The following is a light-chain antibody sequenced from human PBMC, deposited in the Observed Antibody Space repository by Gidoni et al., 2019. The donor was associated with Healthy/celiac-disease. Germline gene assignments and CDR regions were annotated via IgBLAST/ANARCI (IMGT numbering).Light chain of an antibody. Sequence: QSALTQPASLSGSPGQAITISCTGTSSDVGSYPYVSWYQQHPGKAPKLMIDDVSNRPSGVAKRFSGSKSGNTASLTISGLQAEDEADYYCSSYRSSSTYVFGTGTKVTVL. J-gene: IGLJ1*01. CDR1: SSDVGSYPY. CDR3: SSYRSSSTYV. CDR2: DVS. V-gene: IGLV2-14*03.